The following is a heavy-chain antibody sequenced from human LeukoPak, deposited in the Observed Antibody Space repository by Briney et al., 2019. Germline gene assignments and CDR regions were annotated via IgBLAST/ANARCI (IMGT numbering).Heavy chain of an antibody. CDR2: IYYSGST. Sequence: SETLSLTCTVSGGSISSSSYYWGWIRQPPGKGLEWIGSIYYSGSTYYNPSLKSRVTISVDTSKNQFSLKLSSVTAADTAVYYCARLLPPRYYYGSGRTFDYWDQGTLVTVSS. J-gene: IGHJ4*02. CDR1: GGSISSSSYY. CDR3: ARLLPPRYYYGSGRTFDY. V-gene: IGHV4-39*01. D-gene: IGHD3-10*01.